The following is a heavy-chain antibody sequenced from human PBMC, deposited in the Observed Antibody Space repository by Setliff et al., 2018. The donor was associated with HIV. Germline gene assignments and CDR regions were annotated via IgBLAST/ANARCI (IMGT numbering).Heavy chain of an antibody. CDR2: IRGSGGST. J-gene: IGHJ4*02. Sequence: GGSLRLSCAASGFTFSSYAMSWVRQAPGKGLEWVSAIRGSGGSTNYADSVKGRFTVSRDNSKNTLYLQMNSLRPEDTALYYCARETPNSGWYRKEGYYFDYWGQGTLVTVSS. D-gene: IGHD6-19*01. CDR3: ARETPNSGWYRKEGYYFDY. V-gene: IGHV3-23*01. CDR1: GFTFSSYA.